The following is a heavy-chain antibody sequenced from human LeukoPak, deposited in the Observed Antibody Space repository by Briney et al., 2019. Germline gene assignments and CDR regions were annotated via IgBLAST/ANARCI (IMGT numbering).Heavy chain of an antibody. V-gene: IGHV3-7*01. Sequence: GGSLRLSCAASGFTFSSYWMSWVRQAPGKGLEWVANIKQDGSEKYYVDSVKGRFTISRDNAKNSLHLQMNSLRAEDTAVYYCARTMVRGADPFDPWGQGTLVTVSS. CDR3: ARTMVRGADPFDP. J-gene: IGHJ5*02. CDR2: IKQDGSEK. D-gene: IGHD3-10*01. CDR1: GFTFSSYW.